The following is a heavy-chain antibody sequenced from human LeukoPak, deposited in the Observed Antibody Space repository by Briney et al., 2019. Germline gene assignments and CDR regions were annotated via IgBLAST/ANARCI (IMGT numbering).Heavy chain of an antibody. J-gene: IGHJ3*02. CDR1: GGSISSSSYY. CDR3: ARGACSSTSCYKGAFDM. CDR2: IYISGTT. Sequence: SETLSLTCTVSGGSISSSSYYWNWIRQPAGKGLEWIGRIYISGTTNYNPALKSRVTMSVDTSRNQFSLNLSSVTAADTAVYYCARGACSSTSCYKGAFDMWGHGTVVTVSS. V-gene: IGHV4-61*02. D-gene: IGHD2-2*02.